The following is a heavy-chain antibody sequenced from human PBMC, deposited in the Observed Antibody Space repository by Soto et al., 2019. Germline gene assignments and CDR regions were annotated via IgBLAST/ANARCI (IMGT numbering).Heavy chain of an antibody. CDR1: GFSLSTSGVG. J-gene: IGHJ4*02. CDR3: AHYLIAAARRTSGFVY. D-gene: IGHD6-13*01. V-gene: IGHV2-5*02. Sequence: QITLKESGPTLVKPTQTLTLTCTFSGFSLSTSGVGVGWIRQPPGKALEWLALIYWDDDNSYSPSLKSRLTITKDTSKTQVVLTMTNMDPVDTATYYCAHYLIAAARRTSGFVYWGQGTLVTVSS. CDR2: IYWDDDN.